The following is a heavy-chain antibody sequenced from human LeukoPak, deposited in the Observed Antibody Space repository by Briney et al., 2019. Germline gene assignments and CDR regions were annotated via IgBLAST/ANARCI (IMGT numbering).Heavy chain of an antibody. V-gene: IGHV4-59*08. Sequence: SEPLSLTCTVSGGSISSYYWSWIRQPPGKGLEWIGYIYYSGSTNYNPSLKSRVTISVDTSKNQFSLKLSSVTAADTAVYYCARHGPLGYCSGGSCYDLYYMDVWGKGTTVTVSS. CDR1: GGSISSYY. D-gene: IGHD2-15*01. J-gene: IGHJ6*03. CDR2: IYYSGST. CDR3: ARHGPLGYCSGGSCYDLYYMDV.